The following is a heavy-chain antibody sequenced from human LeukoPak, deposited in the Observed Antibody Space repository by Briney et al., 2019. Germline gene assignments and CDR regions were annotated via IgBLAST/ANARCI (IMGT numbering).Heavy chain of an antibody. CDR2: INPNSGGT. D-gene: IGHD2-2*01. J-gene: IGHJ5*02. Sequence: ASVKVSCKASGYTFTGYYMHWVPQAPAPGLQRMGWINPNSGGTNYAQKFQGRVTMTRDTSISTAYMELSRLRSDDTAVYYCARGGGYCSSTSCYGGNWFDPWGQGTLVTVSS. CDR3: ARGGGYCSSTSCYGGNWFDP. V-gene: IGHV1-2*02. CDR1: GYTFTGYY.